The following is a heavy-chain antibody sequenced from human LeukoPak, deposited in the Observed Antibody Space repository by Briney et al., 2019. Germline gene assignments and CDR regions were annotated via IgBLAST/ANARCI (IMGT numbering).Heavy chain of an antibody. CDR2: ITGSGDST. V-gene: IGHV3-23*01. CDR3: AFGPYQQWLLADY. D-gene: IGHD6-19*01. J-gene: IGHJ4*02. Sequence: TGGSLRLSCAVSGVSFSSYAVGWVRQTPGKGLQLVSTITGSGDSTFYADSVNGRFTVSRDNSKNTLYLQMSSLRADDTALYYCAFGPYQQWLLADYWGQGTLVTVSS. CDR1: GVSFSSYA.